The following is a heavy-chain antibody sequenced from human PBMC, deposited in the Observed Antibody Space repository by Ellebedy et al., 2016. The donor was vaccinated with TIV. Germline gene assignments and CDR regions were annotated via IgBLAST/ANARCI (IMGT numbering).Heavy chain of an antibody. CDR2: ISNSGHTI. V-gene: IGHV3-11*01. D-gene: IGHD6-13*01. J-gene: IGHJ5*02. CDR1: GFIFSDYY. Sequence: GGSLRLSCAASGFIFSDYYMSWIRQAPGKGLEWVSYISNSGHTIYYADSVKGRFTISRDNAENSLYLQMNSLRPKDTAVYYCARDARFIDQQHNWFDPWGQGTLVTVSS. CDR3: ARDARFIDQQHNWFDP.